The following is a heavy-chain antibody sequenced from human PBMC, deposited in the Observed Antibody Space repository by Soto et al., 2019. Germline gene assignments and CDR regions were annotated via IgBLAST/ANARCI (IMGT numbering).Heavy chain of an antibody. Sequence: PGGSLRLSCASSGFTFSDYYMSWIRQALGKGLEWVSYISSSGSTIFYADSVKGRFTISRDNAKNSLYLQVNSLRVEDTAVYYCATTGMGVTFYYYYYGMDVWGQGTTVTVSS. CDR2: ISSSGSTI. CDR1: GFTFSDYY. CDR3: ATTGMGVTFYYYYYGMDV. V-gene: IGHV3-11*04. J-gene: IGHJ6*02. D-gene: IGHD1-26*01.